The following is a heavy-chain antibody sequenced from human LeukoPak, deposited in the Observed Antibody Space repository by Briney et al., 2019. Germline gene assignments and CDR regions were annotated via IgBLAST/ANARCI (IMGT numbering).Heavy chain of an antibody. V-gene: IGHV3-30*03. Sequence: GGSQRLSCAASGFTFSGLAIHWVRQAPGKGLEWVAAISYDGRDKDYVDSVQGRFTITRDNSKSKLSLQRNRLRVDDTAVYYCARRVGRSRPLDYWGQGSLATVS. D-gene: IGHD1-26*01. CDR3: ARRVGRSRPLDY. J-gene: IGHJ4*02. CDR2: ISYDGRDK. CDR1: GFTFSGLA.